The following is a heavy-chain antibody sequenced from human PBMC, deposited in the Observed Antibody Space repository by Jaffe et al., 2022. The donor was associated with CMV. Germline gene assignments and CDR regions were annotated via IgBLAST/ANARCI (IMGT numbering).Heavy chain of an antibody. D-gene: IGHD3-22*01. J-gene: IGHJ3*02. CDR3: ASSLVVPGWPYYESPPYAFDI. CDR1: GGSISSSSYY. V-gene: IGHV4-39*01. CDR2: IYYSGST. Sequence: QLQLQESGPGLVKPSETLSLTCTVSGGSISSSSYYWGWIRQPPGKGLEWIGSIYYSGSTYYNPSLKSRVTISVDTSKNQFSLKLSSVTAADTAVYYCASSLVVPGWPYYESPPYAFDIWGQGTMVTVSS.